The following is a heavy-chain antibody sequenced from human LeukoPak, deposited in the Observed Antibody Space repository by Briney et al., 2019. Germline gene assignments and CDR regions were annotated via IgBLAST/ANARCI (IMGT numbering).Heavy chain of an antibody. CDR1: GFTFSSYS. CDR2: SRNKANSYST. Sequence: PGGSLRLSCAASGFTFSSYSMNWVRQAPGKGLEWVGCSRNKANSYSTEYAASVKGRFTISRDESMNSLYLQMNSLKTEDAAVYYCARSLAKTPTRWFDPWGQGTLVTVSS. V-gene: IGHV3-72*01. D-gene: IGHD6-6*01. CDR3: ARSLAKTPTRWFDP. J-gene: IGHJ5*02.